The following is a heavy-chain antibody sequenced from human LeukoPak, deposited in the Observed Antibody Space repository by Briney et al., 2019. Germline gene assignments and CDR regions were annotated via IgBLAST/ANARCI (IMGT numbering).Heavy chain of an antibody. D-gene: IGHD1-26*01. CDR1: GGSISSYY. CDR3: ARRKSLVNAFDI. CDR2: IYYSGST. Sequence: SETLSLTCTVSGGSISSYYWGWIRQPPGKGLEWIGTIYYSGSTYYSPSLKSRVSISVDTSKNQFSLRLSSVTAADTAVYYCARRKSLVNAFDIWGQGTMVTVSS. J-gene: IGHJ3*02. V-gene: IGHV4-39*01.